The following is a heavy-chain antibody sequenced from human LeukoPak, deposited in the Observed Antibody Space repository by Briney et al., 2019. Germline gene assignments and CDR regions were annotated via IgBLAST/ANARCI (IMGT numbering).Heavy chain of an antibody. Sequence: SETLSLTCTVSGGSISSSSYYWGWIRQPPGKGLEWIGSIYYSGSTYYNPSLKSRVTISVDTSKNQFSLKLRSVTAADTAVYYCAAPGPITMVRGVEYYFDYWGQGTLVTVSS. CDR1: GGSISSSSYY. V-gene: IGHV4-39*07. CDR2: IYYSGST. CDR3: AAPGPITMVRGVEYYFDY. D-gene: IGHD3-10*01. J-gene: IGHJ4*02.